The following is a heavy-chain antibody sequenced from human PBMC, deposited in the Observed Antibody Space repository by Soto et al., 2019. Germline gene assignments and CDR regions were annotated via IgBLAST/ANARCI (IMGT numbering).Heavy chain of an antibody. CDR1: GFSLTTRPMG. Sequence: QITLKESGPTLVEPTETLTLTCSFSGFSLTTRPMGVAWMRQPPGKALEWLAVIYWDDDKRYNPSLRSRLTITKDTSQKQVVLSMTYMEPPDTATYYCAHRLGGFSWNDGYLDYWGQGTRVTFSS. V-gene: IGHV2-5*02. D-gene: IGHD1-1*01. CDR3: AHRLGGFSWNDGYLDY. CDR2: IYWDDDK. J-gene: IGHJ4*02.